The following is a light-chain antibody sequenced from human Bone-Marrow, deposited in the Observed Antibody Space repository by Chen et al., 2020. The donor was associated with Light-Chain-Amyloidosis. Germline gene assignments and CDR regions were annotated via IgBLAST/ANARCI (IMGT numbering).Light chain of an antibody. CDR3: QVWGRSSDRAG. J-gene: IGLJ3*02. CDR1: NIGSTS. V-gene: IGLV3-21*02. Sequence: SYVLTQPSSVSVAPGQTATIACGGNNIGSTSVHWYQQTPGQAPLLVVYDDSDRPSGIPERLSCSNSGKTATLSIRRVGAGEEAVYSWQVWGRSSDRAGFGGGTKLYVL. CDR2: DDS.